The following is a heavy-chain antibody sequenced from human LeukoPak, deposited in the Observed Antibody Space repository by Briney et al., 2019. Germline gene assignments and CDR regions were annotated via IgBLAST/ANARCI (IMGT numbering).Heavy chain of an antibody. CDR2: IYSGGRT. V-gene: IGHV3-53*01. CDR1: GFTVSSNY. J-gene: IGHJ3*02. D-gene: IGHD4-17*01. CDR3: ASRSDGDYVNTFDI. Sequence: GGSLRLSCAASGFTVSSNYMTWVRQAPGEGLEWVSVIYSGGRTYYAASVKGRFTISRDNSKNTLYLDRNSLRAEDTAVYYCASRSDGDYVNTFDIWGRGAMVTVSS.